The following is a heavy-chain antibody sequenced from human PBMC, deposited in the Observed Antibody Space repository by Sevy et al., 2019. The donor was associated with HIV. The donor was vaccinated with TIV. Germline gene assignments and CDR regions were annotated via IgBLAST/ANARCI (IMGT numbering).Heavy chain of an antibody. D-gene: IGHD3-22*01. Sequence: GGSLRLSCATSGFTSTPYAVAWVRQAPGKGLEWVAAISGSGAITYYADSRKARLIISRDRTNNTVYLQMKRLRAEDTALYYCAKDRYYFDSSGYYYHHDAFDVWARGTMVTVSS. CDR1: GFTSTPYA. CDR3: AKDRYYFDSSGYYYHHDAFDV. V-gene: IGHV3-23*01. CDR2: ISGSGAIT. J-gene: IGHJ3*01.